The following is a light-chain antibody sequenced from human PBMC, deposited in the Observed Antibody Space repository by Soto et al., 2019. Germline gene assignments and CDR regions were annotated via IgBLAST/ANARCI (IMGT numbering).Light chain of an antibody. CDR2: EVS. CDR1: SSDVGSYNL. Sequence: ALTQPASVSGSPGQSITISCTGTSSDVGSYNLVSWYQQHPGKAPKLMIYEVSKRPSGVSNRFSGSKSGNTASLTISGLQAEDEADYYCCSYAGSSTFLDVFGTGTKLTVL. J-gene: IGLJ1*01. V-gene: IGLV2-23*02. CDR3: CSYAGSSTFLDV.